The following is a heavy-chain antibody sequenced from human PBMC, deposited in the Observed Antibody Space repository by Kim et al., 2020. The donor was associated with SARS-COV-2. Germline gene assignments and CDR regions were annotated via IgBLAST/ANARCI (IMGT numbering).Heavy chain of an antibody. D-gene: IGHD5-12*01. CDR3: ARGGIYGFDY. J-gene: IGHJ4*02. Sequence: NTGCDQKFQGRVTMTRNTSISTAYMELSSLRSEDTAVYYCARGGIYGFDYWGQGTLVTVSS. V-gene: IGHV1-8*01. CDR2: NT.